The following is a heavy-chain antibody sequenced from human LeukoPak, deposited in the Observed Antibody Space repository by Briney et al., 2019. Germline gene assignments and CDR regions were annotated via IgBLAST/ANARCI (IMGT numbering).Heavy chain of an antibody. CDR1: GFTFSSYA. CDR3: ARVSYYYGSGAYAFDI. Sequence: PGRSLRLSCAASGFTFSSYAMHWVRQAPGKGLEWVAVISYDGSNKYYADSVKGRFTISRDNSKNTLYLQMNSLRAEDTAVYYCARVSYYYGSGAYAFDIWGQGTMATVSS. CDR2: ISYDGSNK. J-gene: IGHJ3*02. V-gene: IGHV3-30-3*01. D-gene: IGHD3-10*01.